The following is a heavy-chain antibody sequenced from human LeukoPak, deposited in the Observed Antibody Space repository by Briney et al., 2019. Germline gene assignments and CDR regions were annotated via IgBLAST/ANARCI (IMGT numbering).Heavy chain of an antibody. CDR1: RFTFSAYE. J-gene: IGHJ4*02. Sequence: GGSLRLSRAASRFTFSAYEMKSVRQAPGEGQEWVSYITDGGSSMYYADSVKGRFTISRDNAKNSLYLQMNSLGAEDTAVYYCATWVPYYFDLWGQGTLVTVSS. CDR3: ATWVPYYFDL. CDR2: ITDGGSSM. V-gene: IGHV3-48*03.